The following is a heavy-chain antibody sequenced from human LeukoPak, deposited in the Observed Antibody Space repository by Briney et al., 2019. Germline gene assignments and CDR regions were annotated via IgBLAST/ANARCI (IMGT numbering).Heavy chain of an antibody. J-gene: IGHJ4*02. D-gene: IGHD3-22*01. Sequence: GGSLRLSCASSGFTFSSYGMHWVRQAPGKGLEWVAVISYDGSNKYYADSVKGRFTISRDNSKNTLYLQMNSLRAEDTAVYYCAKGYTYYYDSCGYSYYWGQGTLVTVSS. CDR1: GFTFSSYG. CDR3: AKGYTYYYDSCGYSYY. CDR2: ISYDGSNK. V-gene: IGHV3-30*18.